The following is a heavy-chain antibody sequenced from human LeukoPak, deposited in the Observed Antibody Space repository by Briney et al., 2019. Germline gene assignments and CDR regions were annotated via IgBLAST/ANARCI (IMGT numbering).Heavy chain of an antibody. V-gene: IGHV1-18*01. D-gene: IGHD1-26*01. CDR2: ISAYNGNT. CDR1: GYTFTSYG. CDR3: ARVQVRSGSYWFDP. Sequence: GASVKVSCKASGYTFTSYGISWVRQAPGQGLEWMGWISAYNGNTNYEQKLQGRVTMTTDTSTSTAYMELRSLRSDDTAVYYCARVQVRSGSYWFDPWGQGTLVTVSS. J-gene: IGHJ5*02.